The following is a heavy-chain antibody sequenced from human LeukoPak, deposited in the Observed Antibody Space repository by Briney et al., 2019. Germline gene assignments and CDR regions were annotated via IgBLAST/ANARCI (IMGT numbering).Heavy chain of an antibody. D-gene: IGHD5-24*01. V-gene: IGHV4-59*01. CDR2: IYYSGST. Sequence: SETLSLTCTVSGGSISSYYWSWIRQPPGKGLEWIGYIYYSGSTNYNPSLRSRVTISVDTSKNQFSLKLSSVTAADTAVYYCARGDRDGHNRAWGQGTLVTVSS. CDR3: ARGDRDGHNRA. CDR1: GGSISSYY. J-gene: IGHJ5*02.